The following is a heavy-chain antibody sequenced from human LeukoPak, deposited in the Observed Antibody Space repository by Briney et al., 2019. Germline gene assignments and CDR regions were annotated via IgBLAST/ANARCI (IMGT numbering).Heavy chain of an antibody. CDR3: ARDGSMVGPDFDC. V-gene: IGHV3-48*02. CDR1: GFTFSSYS. J-gene: IGHJ4*01. Sequence: GGSLRLSCAASGFTFSSYSMNWARQALGRGLEWVSYISSSSETIYYTDSVKSRFTISRDNAKNSLYLQMNSLRDEDTAVYYCARDGSMVGPDFDCWGHGFLVSVSS. CDR2: ISSSSETI. D-gene: IGHD3-10*01.